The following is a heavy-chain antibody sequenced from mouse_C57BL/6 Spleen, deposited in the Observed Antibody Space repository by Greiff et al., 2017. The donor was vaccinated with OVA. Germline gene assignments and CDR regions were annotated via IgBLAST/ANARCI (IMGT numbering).Heavy chain of an antibody. D-gene: IGHD1-1*01. CDR3: ASYYYGSSPYAMDD. V-gene: IGHV1-26*01. CDR1: GYTFTDYY. Sequence: EVQLQQSGPELVKPGASVKISCKASGYTFTDYYMNWVKQSHGKSLEWIGDINPNNGGTSYNQKFKGKATLTVDKSSSTAYMELRSLTSEDSAVYYCASYYYGSSPYAMDDWGQGTSVTVSS. J-gene: IGHJ4*01. CDR2: INPNNGGT.